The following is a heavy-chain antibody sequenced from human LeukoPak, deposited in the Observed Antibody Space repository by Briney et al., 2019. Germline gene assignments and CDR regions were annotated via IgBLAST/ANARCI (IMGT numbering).Heavy chain of an antibody. J-gene: IGHJ4*02. CDR2: IYYSGST. CDR1: GGSISSYY. V-gene: IGHV4-59*01. D-gene: IGHD2/OR15-2a*01. CDR3: ARGAISYLDY. Sequence: SETLSLTCAVSGGSISSYYWSWIRQPPGKGLEWIGYIYYSGSTNYNPSLKSRVTISVDTSKNQFSLKLSSVTAADTAVYYCARGAISYLDYWGQGTLVTVSS.